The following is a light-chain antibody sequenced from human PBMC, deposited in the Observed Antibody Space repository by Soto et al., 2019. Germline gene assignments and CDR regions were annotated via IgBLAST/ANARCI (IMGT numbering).Light chain of an antibody. CDR3: QQYGSSPKT. V-gene: IGKV3-20*01. CDR1: QSISSYY. CDR2: GAS. Sequence: EIVLTQYPGTLSLSPGERATLSCRASQSISSYYLAWYQQKPGQAPRLLIYGASSRATGIPDRFSGSGSGTDFTLTISRLEPEDSAVYYCQQYGSSPKTFGQGTKV. J-gene: IGKJ1*01.